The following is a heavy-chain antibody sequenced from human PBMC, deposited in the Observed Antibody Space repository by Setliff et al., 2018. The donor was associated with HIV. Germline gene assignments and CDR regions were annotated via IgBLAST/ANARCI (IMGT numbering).Heavy chain of an antibody. CDR1: GGSISTYY. CDR2: IYPSGST. D-gene: IGHD3-22*01. CDR3: ARLEYYSDGNGYLQFYFDY. Sequence: SETLSLTCIVSGGSISTYYWSWIRQPAGEGLEWIGRIYPSGSTNYNPSLRSRVTLSVDTSKNHFSLKLNSVTAADTAVYYCARLEYYSDGNGYLQFYFDYWGQGTLVTVSS. J-gene: IGHJ4*02. V-gene: IGHV4-4*07.